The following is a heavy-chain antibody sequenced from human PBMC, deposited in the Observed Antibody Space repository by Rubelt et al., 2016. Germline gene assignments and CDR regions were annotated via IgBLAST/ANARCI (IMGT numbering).Heavy chain of an antibody. CDR1: GFTFSTYD. J-gene: IGHJ4*02. CDR2: IGRSGDST. CDR3: ATEYSSSSSASQY. V-gene: IGHV3-23*04. D-gene: IGHD6-6*01. Sequence: EVQLVESGGGLVKPGGSLRLSCAASGFTFSTYDMTWVRQAPGKGLEWVSTIGRSGDSTYYTDSVKGRFTISRDNSKNTMYLQMDSLKAEDTALYYCATEYSSSSSASQYWGQGTLVTVST.